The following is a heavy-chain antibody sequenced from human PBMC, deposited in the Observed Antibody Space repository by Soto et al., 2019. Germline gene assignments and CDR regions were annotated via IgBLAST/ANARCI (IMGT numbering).Heavy chain of an antibody. J-gene: IGHJ4*02. Sequence: SETLSLTCTVSGGSINNYYCSWFRQPPGKGLEWIGSIYYRGSANNNPSLKSRLTISVDTSKNQFSLKLSSVTAADTAIYYCVRANYFDFWGQGTLVTVSS. CDR2: IYYRGSA. CDR3: VRANYFDF. V-gene: IGHV4-59*01. CDR1: GGSINNYY.